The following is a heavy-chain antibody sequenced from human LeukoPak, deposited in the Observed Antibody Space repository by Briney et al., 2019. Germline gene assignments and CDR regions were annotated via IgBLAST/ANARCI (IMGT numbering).Heavy chain of an antibody. CDR1: GITFSSYG. V-gene: IGHV3-23*01. CDR2: ISGSGGST. Sequence: GGSLRLSCAVSGITFSSYGMNWVRQAPGKGLEWVSAISGSGGSTYYADSVKGRFTISRDNSKNTLYLQMNSLRAEDTAVYYCATTLRYFDWFTTPFDYWGQGTLVTVSS. CDR3: ATTLRYFDWFTTPFDY. J-gene: IGHJ4*02. D-gene: IGHD3-9*01.